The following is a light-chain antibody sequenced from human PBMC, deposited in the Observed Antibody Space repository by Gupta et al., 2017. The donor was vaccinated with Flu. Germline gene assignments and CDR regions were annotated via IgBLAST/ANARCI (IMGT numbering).Light chain of an antibody. CDR3: SSYAGGFTYV. J-gene: IGLJ1*01. CDR1: NSDIGYYSL. CDR2: EVN. V-gene: IGLV2-23*02. Sequence: QPAPTPPASVSGSPGQSIAISCTGTNSDIGYYSLVSWFQQHPGQTPKLIVYEVNQRPSGISARFSGSKSGNTAFLTLSGLQAEDEADYYCSSYAGGFTYVFGTGTTVTVL.